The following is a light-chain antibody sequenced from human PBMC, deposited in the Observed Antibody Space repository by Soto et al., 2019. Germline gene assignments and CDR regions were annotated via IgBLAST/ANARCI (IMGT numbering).Light chain of an antibody. J-gene: IGKJ1*01. CDR2: AAS. CDR1: QGIDNY. V-gene: IGKV1-27*01. Sequence: DIQMTQSPSSLAASVGDRVSITCRASQGIDNYLAWYQQRPGTVPKLLIYAASTLQSGVPSRFNGSGSGTDFTLTISSLQAEDVAVYYCQQYYSTPWTFGQGTKVDIK. CDR3: QQYYSTPWT.